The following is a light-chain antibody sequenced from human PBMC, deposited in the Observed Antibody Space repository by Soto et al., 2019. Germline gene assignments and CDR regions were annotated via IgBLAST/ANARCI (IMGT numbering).Light chain of an antibody. J-gene: IGKJ1*01. CDR3: QHYNSFSRT. V-gene: IGKV1-5*03. Sequence: DIQMTQSPSTLSASGGDMVAITCRASDNIVHWVAWYQQKRGKAPKLLIYKAANLADEVPSRFAGSGSGTDFTLTITRLQPDDFATYYCQHYNSFSRTFGQGTKVDIK. CDR2: KAA. CDR1: DNIVHW.